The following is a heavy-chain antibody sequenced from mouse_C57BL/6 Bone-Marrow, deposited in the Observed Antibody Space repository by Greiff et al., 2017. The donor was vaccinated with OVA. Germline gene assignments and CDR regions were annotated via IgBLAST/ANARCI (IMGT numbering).Heavy chain of an antibody. Sequence: QVQLQQSGAELVRPGASVTLSCKASGYTFTDYEMHWVKQTPVHGLEWIGAIDPETGGTAYNQKFKGKAILTADKSSSTAYMELRSLTSEDSAVDYCTRDYYGRYYFDYWGQGTTLTVSS. D-gene: IGHD1-1*01. CDR1: GYTFTDYE. V-gene: IGHV1-15*01. J-gene: IGHJ2*01. CDR3: TRDYYGRYYFDY. CDR2: IDPETGGT.